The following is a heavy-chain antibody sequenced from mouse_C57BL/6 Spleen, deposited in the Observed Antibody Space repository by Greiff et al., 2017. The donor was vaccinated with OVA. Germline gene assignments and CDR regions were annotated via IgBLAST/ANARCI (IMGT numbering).Heavy chain of an antibody. Sequence: EVQLQQSGAELVKPGASVKLSCTASGFNFTDYYMHWVKQRTEQGLEWIGRIDPEDGETKYAPKFQGKATLTADTSSNTAYLQLSSLTSEDTAVYYCARDDNYEYAIDYWGQGTSVTVSS. D-gene: IGHD2-1*01. CDR2: IDPEDGET. J-gene: IGHJ4*01. V-gene: IGHV14-2*01. CDR1: GFNFTDYY. CDR3: ARDDNYEYAIDY.